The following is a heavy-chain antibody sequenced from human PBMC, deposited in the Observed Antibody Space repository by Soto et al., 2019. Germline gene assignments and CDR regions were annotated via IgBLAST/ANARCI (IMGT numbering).Heavy chain of an antibody. CDR3: ARDPKTSGGQHWAINYFGS. J-gene: IGHJ4*02. CDR2: ISYDGTNK. D-gene: IGHD7-27*01. Sequence: QVQLVESGGGVVQPGRSLRLSCAASGFSFSISPMHWVRQAPGKGPEWVARISYDGTNKFYADSVTGRFTISRCNSKSPRYLQVDDLRPKDAAVYYCARDPKTSGGQHWAINYFGSWGQGTLVSVSS. CDR1: GFSFSISP. V-gene: IGHV3-30-3*01.